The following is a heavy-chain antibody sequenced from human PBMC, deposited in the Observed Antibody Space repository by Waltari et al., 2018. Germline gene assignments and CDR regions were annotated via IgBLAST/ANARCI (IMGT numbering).Heavy chain of an antibody. J-gene: IGHJ6*02. CDR2: IRYDGSNK. Sequence: QVQLVESGGGVVQPGGSLRLSCAASGFTFSSSGMHWVRQALAQGLEWVAFIRYDGSNKYYADSVKGRFTISRDNSKNTLYLQMNSLRAEDTAVYYCAKDIAADSVYYYYGMDVWGQGTTVTVSS. CDR1: GFTFSSSG. V-gene: IGHV3-30*02. D-gene: IGHD6-13*01. CDR3: AKDIAADSVYYYYGMDV.